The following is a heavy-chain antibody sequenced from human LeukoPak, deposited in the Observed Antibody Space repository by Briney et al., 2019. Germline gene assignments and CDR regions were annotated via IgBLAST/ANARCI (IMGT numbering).Heavy chain of an antibody. CDR3: ARHEGSGSYYSY. CDR2: ISPDDSEI. CDR1: GYGFTTYW. J-gene: IGHJ4*02. D-gene: IGHD1-26*01. V-gene: IGHV5-51*01. Sequence: GESLKISCKGSGYGFTTYWIAWVRQMPGRGLEWMGSISPDDSEIRYSPSFQGQVTISADKSTSTAYLQWSRLKASDTAIYYCARHEGSGSYYSYWGQGTLVTVSS.